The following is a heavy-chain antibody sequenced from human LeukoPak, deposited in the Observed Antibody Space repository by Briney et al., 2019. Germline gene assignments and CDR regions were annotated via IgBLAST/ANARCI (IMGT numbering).Heavy chain of an antibody. CDR2: IKEVGSEK. J-gene: IGHJ4*02. CDR1: GFTFSNYW. D-gene: IGHD6-13*01. Sequence: QPGGSLSLSCAASGFTFSNYWMSWVRQAPGKGLEWVANIKEVGSEKYYVDSVKGRFTISRDNARNSLYLQMNSLRAEDTAVYYCASGRQLGYWGQGTLVTVSS. V-gene: IGHV3-7*01. CDR3: ASGRQLGY.